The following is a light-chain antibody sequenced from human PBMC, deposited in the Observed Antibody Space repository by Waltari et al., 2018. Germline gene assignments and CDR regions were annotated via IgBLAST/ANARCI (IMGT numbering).Light chain of an antibody. Sequence: DIQMTQSPSSVSASVGDIVTITCRASQDISRWLAWYQQKAGKAPKFLIYDASTLQSGVPSRFSGSGSGTDFTLTISSLQPEDFATYYCQQGNDFPLTFGGGTKVEI. CDR2: DAS. V-gene: IGKV1-12*01. CDR1: QDISRW. CDR3: QQGNDFPLT. J-gene: IGKJ4*01.